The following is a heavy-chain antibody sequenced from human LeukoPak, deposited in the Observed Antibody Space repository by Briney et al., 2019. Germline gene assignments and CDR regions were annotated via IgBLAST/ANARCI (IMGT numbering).Heavy chain of an antibody. CDR2: LGVTIGNT. V-gene: IGHV1-18*01. CDR1: GSPFTSYG. D-gene: IGHD3-22*01. Sequence: APVKVSCKASGSPFTSYGISWVRRALGQGLRWMGWLGVTIGNTNYAQKLQGRVTMTTDTSTSTAYMELRSLRSDDTAVYYCARDLSWYYYDSSGYEDAFDIWGQGTMVTVSS. CDR3: ARDLSWYYYDSSGYEDAFDI. J-gene: IGHJ3*02.